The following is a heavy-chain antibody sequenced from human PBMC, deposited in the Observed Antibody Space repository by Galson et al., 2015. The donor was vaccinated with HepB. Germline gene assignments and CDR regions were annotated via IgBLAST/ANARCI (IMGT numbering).Heavy chain of an antibody. CDR3: ARGSLTIFGVARADLRFDP. CDR2: INHSGST. CDR1: GGSFSGYY. J-gene: IGHJ5*02. Sequence: LSLTCAVYGGSFSGYYWSWIRQPPGKGLEWIGEINHSGSTNYNPSLKSRVTISVDTSKNQFSLKLSSVTAADTAVYYCARGSLTIFGVARADLRFDPWGQGTLVTVSS. D-gene: IGHD3-3*01. V-gene: IGHV4-34*01.